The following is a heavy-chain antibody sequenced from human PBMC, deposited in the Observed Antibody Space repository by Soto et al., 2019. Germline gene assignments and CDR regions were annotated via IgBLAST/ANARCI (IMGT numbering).Heavy chain of an antibody. D-gene: IGHD4-17*01. Sequence: GGSLRLSCAASGFTFSSYGMHWVRQAPGKGLEWVAVIWYDGSNKYYADSVKGRFTISRDNSKNTLYLQMNSLRAEDTAVYYCARPATSEGVDYSDWFDPWGQGTLVTVSS. V-gene: IGHV3-33*01. CDR2: IWYDGSNK. CDR1: GFTFSSYG. CDR3: ARPATSEGVDYSDWFDP. J-gene: IGHJ5*02.